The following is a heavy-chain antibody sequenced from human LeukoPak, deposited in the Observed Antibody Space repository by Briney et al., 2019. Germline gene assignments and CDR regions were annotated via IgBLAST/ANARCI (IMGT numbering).Heavy chain of an antibody. V-gene: IGHV3-23*01. CDR3: AKVSRGNLYCSSTSCHGVFFDY. J-gene: IGHJ4*02. D-gene: IGHD2-2*01. CDR1: GFTFSSYA. CDR2: IGGSGTST. Sequence: GGSLRLSCAASGFTFSSYAMSWVRQAPGKGLEWVSAIGGSGTSTYYADSVKGRFTISRDNSKNTLYLQVNSLRAEDTAVYYCAKVSRGNLYCSSTSCHGVFFDYWGQGTLVTVSS.